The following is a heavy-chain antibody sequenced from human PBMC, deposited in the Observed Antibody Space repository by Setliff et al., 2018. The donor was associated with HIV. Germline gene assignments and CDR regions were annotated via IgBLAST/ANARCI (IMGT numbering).Heavy chain of an antibody. D-gene: IGHD4-17*01. CDR2: VSSRGDT. CDR3: ARAAAGNTGPFDL. Sequence: ASETLSLTCTVSDSGTYYWSWIRQPAGKGLEWIGRVSSRGDTNYNPSLKSRVTMSVDTSKNQFSLKLTSVTASDTAVYYCARAAAGNTGPFDLWGQGSPVTVLL. J-gene: IGHJ4*02. CDR1: DSGTYY. V-gene: IGHV4-4*07.